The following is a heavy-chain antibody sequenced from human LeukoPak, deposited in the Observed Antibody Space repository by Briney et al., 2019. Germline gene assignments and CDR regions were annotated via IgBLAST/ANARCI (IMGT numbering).Heavy chain of an antibody. CDR3: ARHNYGGNSLYWYFDL. CDR1: GYSFTSYW. J-gene: IGHJ2*01. CDR2: IYPGDSDT. V-gene: IGHV5-51*01. D-gene: IGHD4-23*01. Sequence: GESLKISCKGSGYSFTSYWIGWVRQMPGKGQEWMGIIYPGDSDTKYSPSFQGQVTISADNSITTAYLQWSSLKASDTAMYYCARHNYGGNSLYWYFDLWGRGTLVTVSS.